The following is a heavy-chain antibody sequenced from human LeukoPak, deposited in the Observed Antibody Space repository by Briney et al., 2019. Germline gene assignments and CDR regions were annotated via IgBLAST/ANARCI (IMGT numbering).Heavy chain of an antibody. CDR1: GFTFSSSA. CDR3: AREGYDYGDGLDY. V-gene: IGHV3-48*02. J-gene: IGHJ4*02. D-gene: IGHD4-17*01. CDR2: ISDSGSAT. Sequence: TGGSLRLSCAASGFTFSSSAMSWVRQVPGKGLEWVSYISDSGSATYYADSVKGRFTISRDNAKNSLSLQMNSLRDEDTGVYYCAREGYDYGDGLDYWGQGTLVTVSS.